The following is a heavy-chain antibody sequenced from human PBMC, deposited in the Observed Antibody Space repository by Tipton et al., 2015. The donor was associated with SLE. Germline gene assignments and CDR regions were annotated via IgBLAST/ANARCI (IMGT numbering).Heavy chain of an antibody. Sequence: TLSLTCTVSGGSISSYYWSWIRQPPGKGLEWVGYIHYSGSTNYNPSLKSRVTILVDTSKNQFSLKLTSVTAADTAVYYCARRRGSSNWYSRYGMDVWGQGTTVTVSS. V-gene: IGHV4-59*08. CDR2: IHYSGST. D-gene: IGHD6-13*01. J-gene: IGHJ6*02. CDR1: GGSISSYY. CDR3: ARRRGSSNWYSRYGMDV.